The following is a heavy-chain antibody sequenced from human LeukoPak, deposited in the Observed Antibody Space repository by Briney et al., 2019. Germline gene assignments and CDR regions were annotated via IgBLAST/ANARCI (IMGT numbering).Heavy chain of an antibody. CDR3: ARGRRVSSRFDY. Sequence: SGTLSLTCAVSGGSISSSSYYWGWIRQPPGKGLEWIGSIYYSGSTYYNPSLKSRVTISVDTSKNQFSLKLSSVTAADTAVYYCARGRRVSSRFDYWGQGTLVTVSS. CDR1: GGSISSSSYY. D-gene: IGHD6-13*01. V-gene: IGHV4-39*07. CDR2: IYYSGST. J-gene: IGHJ4*02.